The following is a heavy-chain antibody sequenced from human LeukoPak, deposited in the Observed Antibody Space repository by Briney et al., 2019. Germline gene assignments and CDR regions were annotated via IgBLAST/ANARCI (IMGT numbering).Heavy chain of an antibody. J-gene: IGHJ3*02. Sequence: GGSLRLSCAASGFTFSSYSMNWVRQAPGKGLEWVSSISSSSSYIYYADSEKGRFTISRDNAKNSLYLQMNSLRAEDTAVYYCASQIVVVISDAFDIWGQGTMVTVSS. CDR1: GFTFSSYS. V-gene: IGHV3-21*01. CDR2: ISSSSSYI. CDR3: ASQIVVVISDAFDI. D-gene: IGHD3-22*01.